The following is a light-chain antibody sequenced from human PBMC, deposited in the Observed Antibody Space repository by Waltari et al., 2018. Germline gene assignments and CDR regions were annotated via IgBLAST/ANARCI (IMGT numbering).Light chain of an antibody. CDR3: QSYDRSLSGSV. V-gene: IGLV1-40*01. CDR1: SSNIGAGYD. Sequence: QSVLTQPPSVSGAPGQRVTISCTGSSSNIGAGYDAHWYQHLPGTGPKPIIWGDNTRPAGVPDRFSGSKSGTSASLAIAGLQAEDEADYYCQSYDRSLSGSVFGGGTKLTVL. J-gene: IGLJ2*01. CDR2: GDN.